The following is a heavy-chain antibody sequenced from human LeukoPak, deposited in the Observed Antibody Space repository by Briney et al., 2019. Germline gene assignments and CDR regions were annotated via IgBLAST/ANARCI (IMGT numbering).Heavy chain of an antibody. D-gene: IGHD3-9*01. CDR1: GFTFSDCA. CDR3: ANFLTGYYLSYFDY. V-gene: IGHV3-23*01. J-gene: IGHJ4*02. CDR2: IGADAGST. Sequence: GGSLRLSCATSGFTFSDCAMTWVRQAPGKGLEWVSAIGADAGSTYYADSVKGRFTISRDNSKNTLYLQMNSLRAEDTAVYYCANFLTGYYLSYFDYWGQGTLVTVSS.